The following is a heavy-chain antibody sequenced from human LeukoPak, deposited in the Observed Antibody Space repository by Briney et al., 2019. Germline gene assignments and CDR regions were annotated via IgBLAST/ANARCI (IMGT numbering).Heavy chain of an antibody. CDR3: ARYRNEALFAFDI. CDR1: GDSISNYY. CDR2: IYYSGST. J-gene: IGHJ3*02. V-gene: IGHV4-59*01. D-gene: IGHD3-16*02. Sequence: SETLSLTCTVSGDSISNYYWSWVRQPPGKGLEWIGYIYYSGSTNYNPSLKSRVTISVDTSKNQFSLKLSSVTAADTAVYYCARYRNEALFAFDIWGQGTMVTVSS.